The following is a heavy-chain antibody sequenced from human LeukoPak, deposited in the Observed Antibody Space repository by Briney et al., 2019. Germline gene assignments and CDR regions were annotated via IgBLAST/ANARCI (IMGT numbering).Heavy chain of an antibody. Sequence: GGSLRLSCAASGFTVSSNYMSWVRQAPGKGLEWVSAISGSGGSTYYADSVKGRFTISRDNSKNTLYLQMNSLRAEDTAVYYCAKVPSYYYDSSGYRTGDYFDYWGQGTLVTVSS. V-gene: IGHV3-23*01. J-gene: IGHJ4*02. D-gene: IGHD3-22*01. CDR1: GFTVSSNY. CDR3: AKVPSYYYDSSGYRTGDYFDY. CDR2: ISGSGGST.